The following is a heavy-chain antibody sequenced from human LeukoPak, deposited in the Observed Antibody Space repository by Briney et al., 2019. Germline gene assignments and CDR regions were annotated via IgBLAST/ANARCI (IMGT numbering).Heavy chain of an antibody. CDR2: ISAYNGNT. Sequence: ASVKVSCKASGYTFTSYGISWVRQAPGQGVEWMGWISAYNGNTNYAQKLQGRVTMTTDTSTSTAYMELRSLRSDDTAVYYCARRGDIAARPGFDPWGQGTLVTVSS. J-gene: IGHJ5*02. D-gene: IGHD6-6*01. CDR3: ARRGDIAARPGFDP. CDR1: GYTFTSYG. V-gene: IGHV1-18*01.